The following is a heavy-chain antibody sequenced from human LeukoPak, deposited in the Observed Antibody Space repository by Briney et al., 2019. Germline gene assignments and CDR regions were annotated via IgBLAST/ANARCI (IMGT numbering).Heavy chain of an antibody. CDR2: IKQDGGEK. Sequence: GGSLRLSCVASGFAFSSYWMSWVRQAPGKGLEWVVNIKQDGGEKYYVDSVKGRFTISRDNAKNSLFLQMNSLRVEDTAVYYCARLGESYYTYWGQGTLVTVSS. CDR3: ARLGESYYTY. J-gene: IGHJ4*02. V-gene: IGHV3-7*01. D-gene: IGHD1-26*01. CDR1: GFAFSSYW.